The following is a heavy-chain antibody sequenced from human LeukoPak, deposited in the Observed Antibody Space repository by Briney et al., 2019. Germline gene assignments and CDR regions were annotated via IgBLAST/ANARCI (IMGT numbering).Heavy chain of an antibody. CDR1: GGSISSYS. CDR3: AGDYGSGSDRFDY. CDR2: IYYSGEA. J-gene: IGHJ4*02. D-gene: IGHD3-10*01. Sequence: SETLSLTCTVSGGSISSYSWSWIRQPPGKGLEWIGYIYYSGEAVYNPSLTSRVTISRDASKDQFSLRLSSVTAADTAIYYCAGDYGSGSDRFDYWGQGTLVTVSS. V-gene: IGHV4-59*03.